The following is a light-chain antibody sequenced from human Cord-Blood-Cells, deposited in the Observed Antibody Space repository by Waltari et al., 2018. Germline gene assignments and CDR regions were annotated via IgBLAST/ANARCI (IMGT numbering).Light chain of an antibody. CDR3: SSYAGSNNLV. Sequence: QSALTQPPSASGSPGQSVTISCTGTSSDVGGYNYVPWYQQPPGKAPKRMICEVSKRPSGVPVRFSGSKSGNTASLTVSGLQAEDEADYYCSSYAGSNNLVFGGGTKLTVL. CDR1: SSDVGGYNY. CDR2: EVS. J-gene: IGLJ3*02. V-gene: IGLV2-8*01.